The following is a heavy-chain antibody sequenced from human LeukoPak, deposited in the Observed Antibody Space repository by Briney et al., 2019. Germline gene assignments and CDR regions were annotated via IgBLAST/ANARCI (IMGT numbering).Heavy chain of an antibody. CDR1: GFTFSSYA. Sequence: PGGSLRLSCAASGFTFSSYAMSWVRQAPGKGLEWVSAISGSGGSTYYADSVKGRFTISRDNSKNTLYLQMNSLRAEDTAVYYCACTFGGVIVIPLGDYWGQGTLVTVSS. D-gene: IGHD3-16*02. CDR2: ISGSGGST. CDR3: ACTFGGVIVIPLGDY. V-gene: IGHV3-23*01. J-gene: IGHJ4*02.